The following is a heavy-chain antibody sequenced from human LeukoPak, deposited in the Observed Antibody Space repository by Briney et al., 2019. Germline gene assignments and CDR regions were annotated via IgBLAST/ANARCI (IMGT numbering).Heavy chain of an antibody. V-gene: IGHV1-2*04. J-gene: IGHJ4*02. CDR3: ARGQAYCSGGSCHQFDY. CDR1: GYTFTGYY. CDR2: INPNSGGT. Sequence: GASVKVSCKASGYTFTGYYMHWVRQAPGQGLEWMGWINPNSGGTNYAQKFQGWVTMTRDTSISTAYMELSRLRSGDTAVYYCARGQAYCSGGSCHQFDYWGQGTLVTVSS. D-gene: IGHD2-15*01.